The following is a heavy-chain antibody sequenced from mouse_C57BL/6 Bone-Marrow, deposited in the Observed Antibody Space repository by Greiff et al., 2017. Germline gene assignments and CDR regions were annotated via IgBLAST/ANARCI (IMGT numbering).Heavy chain of an antibody. V-gene: IGHV5-6*01. CDR1: GFTFSSYG. CDR3: ARGGVVATNYFDY. Sequence: EVMLVESGGDLVKPGGSLKLSCAASGFTFSSYGMSWVRQTPDKRLEWVATISSGGSYTSYPDSVKGRFTISRDNSKNTLYLQMSSLKSEDTSMYYCARGGVVATNYFDYWGQGTTLTVSS. D-gene: IGHD1-1*01. J-gene: IGHJ2*01. CDR2: ISSGGSYT.